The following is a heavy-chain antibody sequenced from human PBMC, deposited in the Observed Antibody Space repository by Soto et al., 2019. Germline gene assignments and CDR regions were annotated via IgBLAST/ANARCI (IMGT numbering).Heavy chain of an antibody. Sequence: GGSLRLSCAASGFTFDDYAMHWVRQAPGKGLEWVAGISWNSDYIGCADSVKGRFTISRDNAKNFLYLQMNSLRAEDTAVYYCARFYYDSSGYLPSPYYYYYGMDVWGQGTTVTVSS. V-gene: IGHV3-9*01. D-gene: IGHD3-22*01. J-gene: IGHJ6*02. CDR1: GFTFDDYA. CDR3: ARFYYDSSGYLPSPYYYYYGMDV. CDR2: ISWNSDYI.